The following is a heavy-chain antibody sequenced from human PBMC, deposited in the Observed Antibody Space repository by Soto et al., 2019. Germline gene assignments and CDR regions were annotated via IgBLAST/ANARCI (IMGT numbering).Heavy chain of an antibody. CDR3: ARREIQGPIDY. D-gene: IGHD1-26*01. CDR1: GDSISSTFW. CDR2: VYHSGST. V-gene: IGHV4-4*02. Sequence: SETLSLTCAVSGDSISSTFWWTWVRQPPGKGLEWIGEVYHSGSTRYNPSLKSRVTISVDKPNNQFSLKLTSVTAVDTAVYYCARREIQGPIDYWGQGTLVTVSS. J-gene: IGHJ4*02.